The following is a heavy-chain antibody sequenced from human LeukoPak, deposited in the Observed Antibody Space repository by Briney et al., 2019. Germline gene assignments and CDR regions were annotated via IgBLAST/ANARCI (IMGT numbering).Heavy chain of an antibody. J-gene: IGHJ4*02. Sequence: SETLSLTCAVSGYSISSGYYWGWIRQPPGKGLEWIGSIYHSGSTYYNPSLKSRVTISVDTSKNHFSLKLSSVTAADTAVYYCARRPIVPAAVIDYWGQGTLVTVSS. CDR3: ARRPIVPAAVIDY. CDR1: GYSISSGYY. CDR2: IYHSGST. V-gene: IGHV4-38-2*01. D-gene: IGHD2-2*01.